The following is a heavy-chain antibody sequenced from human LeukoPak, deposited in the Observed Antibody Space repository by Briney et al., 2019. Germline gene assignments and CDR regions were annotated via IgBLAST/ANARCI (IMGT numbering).Heavy chain of an antibody. CDR3: ARGTVTFSYWYFDL. Sequence: GASVKVSCKASGYTFTDYYMHWVRQAPGQGLEWMGWINPNSGGTNYAQKFQGRVTMTRDTSISTAYMELSRLRSDDTAVYYCARGTVTFSYWYFDLWGRGTLVTVSS. D-gene: IGHD4-17*01. V-gene: IGHV1-2*02. J-gene: IGHJ2*01. CDR1: GYTFTDYY. CDR2: INPNSGGT.